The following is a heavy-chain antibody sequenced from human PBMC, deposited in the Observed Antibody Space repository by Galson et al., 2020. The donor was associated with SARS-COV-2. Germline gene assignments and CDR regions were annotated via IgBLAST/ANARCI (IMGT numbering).Heavy chain of an antibody. D-gene: IGHD6-19*01. CDR2: ISYSGST. J-gene: IGHJ4*02. V-gene: IGHV4-61*01. Sequence: SETLSLTCTVSGGSVNSGSYYWNWIRQPPGKGLEWIGFISYSGSTNYNPSLKSRVTISVDTYKNQFSLKLSSVTAADTAVYYCARALLGWRDAVDYCGQGTLVTVSS. CDR1: GGSVNSGSYY. CDR3: ARALLGWRDAVDY.